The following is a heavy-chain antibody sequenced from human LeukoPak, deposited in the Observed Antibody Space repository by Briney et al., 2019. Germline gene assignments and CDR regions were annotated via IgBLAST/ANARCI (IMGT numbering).Heavy chain of an antibody. CDR1: GFTFSSYS. CDR3: TTGRNT. Sequence: TGGSLRLSCAASGFTFSSYSMNWVRQAPGKGLEWVGRIKSNSAGGTTDYAAPVKGRFTISRDDSRNLLYLQMNSLKAEDTAVYSCTTGRNTWGQGTLVTVSS. J-gene: IGHJ5*02. CDR2: IKSNSAGGTT. V-gene: IGHV3-15*01.